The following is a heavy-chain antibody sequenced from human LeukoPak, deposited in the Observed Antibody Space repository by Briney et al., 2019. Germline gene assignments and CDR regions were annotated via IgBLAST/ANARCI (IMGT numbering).Heavy chain of an antibody. CDR2: IIPVLGIL. Sequence: SVKVSCKASGGTFSSYSTSWVRQAPGQGLEWMGRIIPVLGILNYAQKFQGRVTITADKSTSTAYMELSSLRSEDTAVYYCAVSRGYSSSYFNYWGQGTLVTVSS. J-gene: IGHJ4*02. CDR3: AVSRGYSSSYFNY. CDR1: GGTFSSYS. V-gene: IGHV1-69*02. D-gene: IGHD6-6*01.